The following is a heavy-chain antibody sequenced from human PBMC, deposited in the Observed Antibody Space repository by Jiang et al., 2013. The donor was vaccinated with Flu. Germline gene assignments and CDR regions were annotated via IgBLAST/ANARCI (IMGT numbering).Heavy chain of an antibody. Sequence: EWVSAISGSGGSTYYADSVKGRFTISRDNSKNTLYLQMNSLRAEDTAVYYCAKRHYGSGSYSLIDYWGQGTLVTVSS. D-gene: IGHD3-10*01. V-gene: IGHV3-23*01. CDR2: ISGSGGST. CDR3: AKRHYGSGSYSLIDY. J-gene: IGHJ4*02.